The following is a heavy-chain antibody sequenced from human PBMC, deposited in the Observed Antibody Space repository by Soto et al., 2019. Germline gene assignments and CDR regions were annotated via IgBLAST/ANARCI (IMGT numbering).Heavy chain of an antibody. Sequence: EVQLVESGGDLVQPGGSLRLSCVVSELTFRNEWMTWVRQAPGKGLEWVANINEHGSETYYVDSVKGRFIISRDNAKNSLFLQLNSLRAEETAVYYCATHSRFKKDYWGQGTLVTVSS. J-gene: IGHJ4*02. D-gene: IGHD3-3*01. CDR3: ATHSRFKKDY. V-gene: IGHV3-7*02. CDR1: ELTFRNEW. CDR2: INEHGSET.